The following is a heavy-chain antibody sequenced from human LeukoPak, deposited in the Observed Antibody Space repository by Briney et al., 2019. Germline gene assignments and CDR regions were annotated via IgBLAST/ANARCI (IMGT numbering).Heavy chain of an antibody. Sequence: GGSLRLSCAASGFTFNNYWMNWVRQAPGKGLEWVANIKQDGSEKYYVDSVKGRFTISRDNAKNSLYLQMNSLRAEDTAVYYCARGSAAGTGSFDPWGQGTLVTVSS. V-gene: IGHV3-7*01. CDR1: GFTFNNYW. D-gene: IGHD6-13*01. CDR3: ARGSAAGTGSFDP. CDR2: IKQDGSEK. J-gene: IGHJ5*02.